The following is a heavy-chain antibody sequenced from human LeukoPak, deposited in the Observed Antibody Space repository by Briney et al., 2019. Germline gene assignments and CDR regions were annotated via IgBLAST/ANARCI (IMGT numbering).Heavy chain of an antibody. J-gene: IGHJ5*02. V-gene: IGHV4-4*07. CDR3: VRDSDGAAQFDL. Sequence: SETLSLTCTVSGGSISSYHWSWTRQPAGKGLEWIGHIFASGSTNYNPSLKSRVTISVDKSKNQFSLKLSSVTAADTAVYYCVRDSDGAAQFDLWGQGTLVTVSS. CDR1: GGSISSYH. CDR2: IFASGST. D-gene: IGHD6-13*01.